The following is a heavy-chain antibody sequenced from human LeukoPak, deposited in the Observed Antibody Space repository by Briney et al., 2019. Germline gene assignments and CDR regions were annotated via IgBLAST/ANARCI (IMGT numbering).Heavy chain of an antibody. D-gene: IGHD1-26*01. CDR2: ISSSGDT. J-gene: IGHJ4*02. V-gene: IGHV3-23*01. Sequence: GGSLRLSCAASGFTFSSYAMSWVRQAPGKGLEWVSAISSSGDTYYAGSVKGRFTISRDNSKNTLYLQMNSLRAEDTAVYYCAKDSVGATAYYFDYWGQGTLVTVSS. CDR1: GFTFSSYA. CDR3: AKDSVGATAYYFDY.